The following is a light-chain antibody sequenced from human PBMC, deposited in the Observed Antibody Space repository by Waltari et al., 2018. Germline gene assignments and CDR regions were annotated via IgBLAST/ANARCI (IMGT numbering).Light chain of an antibody. CDR3: RSYTSSSSVV. V-gene: IGLV2-14*01. J-gene: IGLJ2*01. CDR2: DVS. CDR1: SSDVGGYNY. Sequence: QSALTQPASVSGSPGQSITISCTGTSSDVGGYNYVSWYQQHASKAPKLMIYDVSNRPSGVSNRFSGSKSGNTDSLTISELQAEDEADYYCRSYTSSSSVVFGGGTKLTVL.